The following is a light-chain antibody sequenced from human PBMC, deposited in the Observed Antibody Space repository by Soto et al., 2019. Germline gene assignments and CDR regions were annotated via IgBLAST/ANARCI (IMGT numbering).Light chain of an antibody. V-gene: IGKV1-5*03. J-gene: IGKJ1*01. CDR2: KAS. Sequence: IKMNHSPSTLSGKIGDRVTITCRASQTISSWLAWYQQKPGKAPKLLIYKASTLKSGVPSRFSGSGSGTEFTLTISCLQPDDFATYYCQHYNSYSEAFGQG. CDR1: QTISSW. CDR3: QHYNSYSEA.